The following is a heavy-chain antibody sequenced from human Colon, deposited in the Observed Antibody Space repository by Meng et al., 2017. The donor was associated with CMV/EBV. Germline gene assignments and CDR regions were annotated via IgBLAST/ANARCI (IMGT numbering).Heavy chain of an antibody. Sequence: SETLSLTCTVSGDSITSSGYYWGWIRQPPGKGLELIGMRFYSGSTSYKPSLKSRVTIPVDTSKNQISLKLSSVTAADTAVYYCSRGNCSSNSCYTATGMDVWGQGTTDTVSS. CDR1: GDSITSSGYY. V-gene: IGHV4-39*07. CDR2: RFYSGST. J-gene: IGHJ6*02. D-gene: IGHD2-2*02. CDR3: SRGNCSSNSCYTATGMDV.